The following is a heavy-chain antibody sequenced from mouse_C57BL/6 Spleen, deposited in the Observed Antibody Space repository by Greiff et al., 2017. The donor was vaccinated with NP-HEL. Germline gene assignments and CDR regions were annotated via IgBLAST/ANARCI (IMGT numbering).Heavy chain of an antibody. CDR2: IWWDDDK. CDR1: GFSLSTFGMG. D-gene: IGHD2-3*01. V-gene: IGHV8-8*01. CDR3: DRIEGTCDGYSWFAY. J-gene: IGHJ3*01. Sequence: QVTLKVSGPGILQPSQSLSLTCSFSGFSLSTFGMGVGWLRQPSGQGLEWLVHIWWDDDKYYNPALKSRLTISKDHSKNQVILKFANVDTADTATYYFDRIEGTCDGYSWFAYWGQGTLVTVSA.